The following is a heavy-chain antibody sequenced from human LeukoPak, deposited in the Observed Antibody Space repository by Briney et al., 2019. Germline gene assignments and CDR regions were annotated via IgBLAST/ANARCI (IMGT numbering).Heavy chain of an antibody. V-gene: IGHV4-39*01. CDR1: GGSISSSSYY. J-gene: IGHJ4*02. Sequence: KPSETLSLTCTVSGGSISSSSYYWGWIRQPPGKGLEWIGSIYYSGSTYYNPSLKSRVTISVDTSKNQFSLKLTSVTAADTAVYYCARQGSGGRAFDYWGQGALVTVSS. CDR3: ARQGSGGRAFDY. D-gene: IGHD3-3*01. CDR2: IYYSGST.